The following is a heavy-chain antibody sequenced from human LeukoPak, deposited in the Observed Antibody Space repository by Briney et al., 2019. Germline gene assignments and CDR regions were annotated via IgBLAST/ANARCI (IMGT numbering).Heavy chain of an antibody. J-gene: IGHJ4*02. CDR3: ARSESGYCSGGSCYSTLDY. Sequence: ASVKVSCTASGYTFTSYYMHWVRQAPGQGLEWMGIINPSGGSTSYAQKFQGRVTMTRDTSTSTVYMELSSLRSEDTAVYYCARSESGYCSGGSCYSTLDYWGQGTLVTVSS. V-gene: IGHV1-46*01. CDR1: GYTFTSYY. D-gene: IGHD2-15*01. CDR2: INPSGGST.